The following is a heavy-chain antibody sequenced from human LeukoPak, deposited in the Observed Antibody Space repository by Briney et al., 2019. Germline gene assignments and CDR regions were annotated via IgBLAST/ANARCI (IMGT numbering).Heavy chain of an antibody. J-gene: IGHJ4*02. CDR2: IKKDGSQK. Sequence: GGSLRLSCAASGFTFSNDWMTWVRQAPGKGLEWVANIKKDGSQKNYVDSVEGRFTISRDNAKNSVYLQMNSLRAEDTAVYYCAREDIAAAGPFDYWGQGTLVTVSS. CDR3: AREDIAAAGPFDY. D-gene: IGHD6-13*01. V-gene: IGHV3-7*01. CDR1: GFTFSNDW.